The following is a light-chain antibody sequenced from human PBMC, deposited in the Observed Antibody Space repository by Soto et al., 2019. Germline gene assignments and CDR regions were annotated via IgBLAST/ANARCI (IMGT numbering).Light chain of an antibody. J-gene: IGKJ1*01. CDR2: GAS. CDR3: QQYGSSLSWT. CDR1: QSVSSSY. V-gene: IGKV3-20*01. Sequence: EIVLTQSPGPLSLSPGERATLSCRASQSVSSSYLAWYQQKPGQAPRLLIYGASSRATGIPDRFSGSGSGTDFTLTISRLEPDDFSVYYCQQYGSSLSWTLGQGTKVDIK.